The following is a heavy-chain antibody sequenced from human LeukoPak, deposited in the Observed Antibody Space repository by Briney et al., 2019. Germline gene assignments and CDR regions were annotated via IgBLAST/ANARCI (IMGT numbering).Heavy chain of an antibody. V-gene: IGHV3-64*01. CDR2: ISSNGGST. Sequence: GGSLRLSCAASGFTFSSYAMHWVRQAPGKGLEYVSAISSNGGSTYYANSVKGRFTISRDNSKNTLYLRMGSLRAEDMAVYYCARGTYDFWSGYNWFDPWGQGTLVTVSS. D-gene: IGHD3-3*01. J-gene: IGHJ5*02. CDR1: GFTFSSYA. CDR3: ARGTYDFWSGYNWFDP.